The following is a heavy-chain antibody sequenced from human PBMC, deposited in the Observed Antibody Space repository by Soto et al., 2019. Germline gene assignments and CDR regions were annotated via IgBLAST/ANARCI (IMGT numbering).Heavy chain of an antibody. CDR3: TTDVVVYYDSSGYYKY. CDR1: GFTFSNAW. Sequence: EVQLVEFGGGLVKPGGSLRLSCAASGFTFSNAWMTWVRQAPGKGLEWVGRIKNKNAGGTTNYAAPVKGRFTISRDDSKNTLYLQMNSLKTEDTAVYYCTTDVVVYYDSSGYYKYWGQGTLVTVSS. CDR2: IKNKNAGGTT. J-gene: IGHJ4*02. D-gene: IGHD3-22*01. V-gene: IGHV3-15*01.